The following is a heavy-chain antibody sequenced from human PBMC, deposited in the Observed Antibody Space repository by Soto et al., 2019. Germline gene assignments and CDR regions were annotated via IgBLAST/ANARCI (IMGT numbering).Heavy chain of an antibody. J-gene: IGHJ6*02. CDR1: GYTFTSYD. D-gene: IGHD3-10*01. Sequence: XSVKGSCNAFGYTFTSYDINWVRQATGQGLEWMGWMNPNSGNTGYAQKFQGRVTMTRNTSISTAYMELSSLRSEDTAVYYCARRVWFPELPYYYYYGMDVWGQGTTVTVSS. V-gene: IGHV1-8*01. CDR3: ARRVWFPELPYYYYYGMDV. CDR2: MNPNSGNT.